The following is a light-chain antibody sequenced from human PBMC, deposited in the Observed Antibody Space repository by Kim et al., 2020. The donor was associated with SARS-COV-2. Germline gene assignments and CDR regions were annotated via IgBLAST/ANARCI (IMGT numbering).Light chain of an antibody. V-gene: IGLV3-19*01. CDR3: SSRDSSGDHVV. J-gene: IGLJ3*02. CDR2: GKY. CDR1: SLRKYY. Sequence: ALGQTVRLTCQGDSLRKYYATRYQQRPGQAPTLVLYGKYDRPSGIPDRFSGSASGNTASLTITGAQAEDEGDYYCSSRDSSGDHVVFGGGTQLTVL.